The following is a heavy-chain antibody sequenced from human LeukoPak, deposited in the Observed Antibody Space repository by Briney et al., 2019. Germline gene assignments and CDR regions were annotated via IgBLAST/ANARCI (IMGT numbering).Heavy chain of an antibody. CDR2: ISSSSSYI. CDR1: GFTFSSYW. J-gene: IGHJ6*02. D-gene: IGHD4-11*01. CDR3: ARVQEPYGMDV. Sequence: GGSLRLSCAASGFTFSSYWMSWVRQAPGKGLEWVSTISSSSSYIYYADSVKGRFTISRDNAENSLYLQMSSLRAEDTAVYYCARVQEPYGMDVWGQGTTVTVSS. V-gene: IGHV3-21*01.